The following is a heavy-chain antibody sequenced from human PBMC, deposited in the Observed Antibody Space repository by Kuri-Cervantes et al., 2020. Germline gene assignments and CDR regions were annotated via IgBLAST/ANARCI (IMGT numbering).Heavy chain of an antibody. CDR2: IIPIFGTA. D-gene: IGHD5-18*01. V-gene: IGHV1-69*05. CDR1: GYTFSSYA. J-gene: IGHJ6*03. CDR3: ARVGYTTAFLDYYYYMDV. Sequence: SVKDSCKASGYTFSSYAISWVRQAPGQGLEWMGGIIPIFGTANYAQKFQGRVTITTDESTSTAYMELSSLRSEDTAVYYCARVGYTTAFLDYYYYMDVWGKGTTVTVSS.